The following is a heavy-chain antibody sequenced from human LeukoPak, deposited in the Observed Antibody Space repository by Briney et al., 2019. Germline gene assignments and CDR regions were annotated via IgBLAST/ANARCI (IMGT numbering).Heavy chain of an antibody. CDR3: ARDKAISYAMDV. CDR2: IYYSGST. J-gene: IGHJ6*02. V-gene: IGHV4-59*01. CDR1: GASTSSYY. D-gene: IGHD2-2*01. Sequence: SSETLSLTCTVSGASTSSYYWSWIRQPPGKGLEWIGYIYYSGSTNYNPSLRNRVTISVDTSKNQFSLKLSSVTAADTAVYYCARDKAISYAMDVWGQGTTVTVSS.